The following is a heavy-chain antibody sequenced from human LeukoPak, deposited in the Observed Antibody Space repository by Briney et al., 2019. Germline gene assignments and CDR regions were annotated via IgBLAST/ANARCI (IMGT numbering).Heavy chain of an antibody. CDR1: GYTFSSYG. J-gene: IGHJ4*02. CDR2: ISYDGSNK. Sequence: PGGSLILACAASGYTFSSYGMHWVRQAPGRGLEWVAVISYDGSNKYYADSVKGRFTISRDSSKNTLYLQMNSLRAEDTAVYYCANGGQRGYSGYDSPLSDYWGQGTLVTVSS. V-gene: IGHV3-30*18. CDR3: ANGGQRGYSGYDSPLSDY. D-gene: IGHD5-12*01.